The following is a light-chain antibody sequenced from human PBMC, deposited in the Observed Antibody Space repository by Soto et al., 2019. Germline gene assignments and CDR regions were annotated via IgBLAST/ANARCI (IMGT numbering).Light chain of an antibody. V-gene: IGLV2-23*01. Sequence: QSALTQPASVSGSPGQSITISCTGTSSDIGTYHLVSWYQQHPGEVPKLIIFQNTERPSGVSDRFSGSKSGNTASLTISGLQADDEADYHCCAYAGTSTWVFGGGTKLTVL. CDR2: QNT. CDR1: SSDIGTYHL. CDR3: CAYAGTSTWV. J-gene: IGLJ3*02.